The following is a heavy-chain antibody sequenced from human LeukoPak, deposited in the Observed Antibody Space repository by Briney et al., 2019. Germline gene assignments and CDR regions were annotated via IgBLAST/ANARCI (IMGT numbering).Heavy chain of an antibody. Sequence: GASVNVSYTPSEYTLTAYYMHWVRQAPGQGLEWMGWINPNSGGTNYAQKFQGRVTMTRDTSISTAYMELSRLGSDDTAVYYCARDGASGYLADYWGQGTLVTVSS. CDR2: INPNSGGT. CDR1: EYTLTAYY. CDR3: ARDGASGYLADY. V-gene: IGHV1-2*02. D-gene: IGHD3-3*01. J-gene: IGHJ4*02.